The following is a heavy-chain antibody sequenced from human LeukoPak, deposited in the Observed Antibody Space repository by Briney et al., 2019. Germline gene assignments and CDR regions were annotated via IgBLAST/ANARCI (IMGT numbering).Heavy chain of an antibody. CDR1: GYTFTCYY. Sequence: ASVKVSCKASGYTFTCYYMHWVRQAPGQGLEWMGWINPNSGGTNYAQKFQGWVTMTRDTSISTAYMELSRLRSDDTAVYYCARDLDSSSRGYFDYWGQGTLVTVSS. CDR3: ARDLDSSSRGYFDY. V-gene: IGHV1-2*04. D-gene: IGHD6-13*01. CDR2: INPNSGGT. J-gene: IGHJ4*02.